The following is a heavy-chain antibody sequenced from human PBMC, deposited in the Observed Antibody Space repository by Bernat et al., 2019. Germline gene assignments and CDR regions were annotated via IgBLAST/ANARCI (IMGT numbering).Heavy chain of an antibody. CDR2: ISSSGSTI. CDR3: ARDLHIVVVTAIPYDAFDI. V-gene: IGHV3-48*03. Sequence: EVQLVESGGGLVQPGGSLRLSCAASGFTFSSYEMNWVRQAPGKGLEWVSYISSSGSTIYYADSVKGRFTISRDNAKNSLYLQMNSLRAEDTAVYYCARDLHIVVVTAIPYDAFDIWGQRTMVTVSS. J-gene: IGHJ3*02. D-gene: IGHD2-21*02. CDR1: GFTFSSYE.